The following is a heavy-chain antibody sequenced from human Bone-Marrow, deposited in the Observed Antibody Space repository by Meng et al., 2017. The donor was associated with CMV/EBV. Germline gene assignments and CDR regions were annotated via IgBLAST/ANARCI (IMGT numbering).Heavy chain of an antibody. D-gene: IGHD6-19*01. Sequence: GAFSRYAILWVRPAPGQGLEWMGGIIPIFGTANYAQQFQGRVTITADESTGTAYMELSSLRSEDTAVYYCARALQGIAVAGTWWFDPWGQGTLVTVSS. CDR1: GAFSRYA. J-gene: IGHJ5*02. V-gene: IGHV1-69*01. CDR2: IIPIFGTA. CDR3: ARALQGIAVAGTWWFDP.